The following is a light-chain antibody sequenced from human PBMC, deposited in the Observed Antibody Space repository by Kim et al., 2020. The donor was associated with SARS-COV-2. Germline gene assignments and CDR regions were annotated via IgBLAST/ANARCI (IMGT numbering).Light chain of an antibody. Sequence: ASVGDRVTITCRASQGVSTWLAWYQQKSGKPPKLLIYGASSLQSGVPSRFSGSGSGTQFSLTISSLQPEDFATYYCQQVNNYPPTFGGGTKVDIK. CDR1: QGVSTW. CDR3: QQVNNYPPT. J-gene: IGKJ4*01. CDR2: GAS. V-gene: IGKV1-9*01.